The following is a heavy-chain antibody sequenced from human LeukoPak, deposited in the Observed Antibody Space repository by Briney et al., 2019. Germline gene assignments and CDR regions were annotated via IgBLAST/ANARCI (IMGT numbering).Heavy chain of an antibody. D-gene: IGHD4-17*01. CDR2: IKQDGSEI. V-gene: IGHV3-7*01. CDR1: GFNFSSYW. CDR3: ARDMWAGGFVHGDHVAFDL. Sequence: GGSLRLSCAASGFNFSSYWMIWVRQAPGKGLEWVANIKQDGSEIYYLASVRGRFTISRDNAKNSLYLQMNTLRAEDTAMYYCARDMWAGGFVHGDHVAFDLWGQGTMITVSS. J-gene: IGHJ3*01.